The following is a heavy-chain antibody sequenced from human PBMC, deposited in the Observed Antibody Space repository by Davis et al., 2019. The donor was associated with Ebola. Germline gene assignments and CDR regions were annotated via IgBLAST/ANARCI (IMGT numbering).Heavy chain of an antibody. V-gene: IGHV1-3*01. J-gene: IGHJ6*02. Sequence: ASVKVSCKASGYTFTSYAMHWVRQAPGQRLEWMGWINAGNGNTKYSQKFQGRVTITRDTSASTAYMELSSLRSEDTAVYYCARVGVVPAARDYYYYYGMDVWGQGTTVTVSS. CDR1: GYTFTSYA. D-gene: IGHD2-2*01. CDR3: ARVGVVPAARDYYYYYGMDV. CDR2: INAGNGNT.